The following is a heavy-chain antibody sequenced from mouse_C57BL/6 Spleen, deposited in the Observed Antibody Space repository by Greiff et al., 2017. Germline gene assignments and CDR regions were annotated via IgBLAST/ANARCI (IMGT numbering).Heavy chain of an antibody. CDR1: GYAFSSYW. V-gene: IGHV1-80*01. J-gene: IGHJ2*01. CDR2: IYPGDGDT. D-gene: IGHD3-2*02. Sequence: QVQLQQSGAELVKPGASVKISCKASGYAFSSYWMNWVKQRPGKGLEWIGQIYPGDGDTNYNGKFKGKATLTADKSSSTAYMQLSILTSEDSAVYFCARSGRDGGDFDYWGQGTTLTVSS. CDR3: ARSGRDGGDFDY.